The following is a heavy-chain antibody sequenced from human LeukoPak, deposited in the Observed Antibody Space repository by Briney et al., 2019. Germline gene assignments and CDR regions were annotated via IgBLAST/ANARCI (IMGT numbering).Heavy chain of an antibody. J-gene: IGHJ3*02. V-gene: IGHV4-59*01. CDR2: IYYSGST. D-gene: IGHD2-21*02. CDR1: GGAISSYY. CDR3: ARDLTALAIDI. Sequence: SETLSLTCTVSGGAISSYYWSWIRQPPGKGLEWIGYIYYSGSTNYNPSLKSRVTISVDTSKNQFSLKLSSVTAADTSVYYCARDLTALAIDIWGQGTMVTVSS.